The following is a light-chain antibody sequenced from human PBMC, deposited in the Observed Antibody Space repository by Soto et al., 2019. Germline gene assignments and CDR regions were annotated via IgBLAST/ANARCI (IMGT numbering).Light chain of an antibody. CDR2: AAS. Sequence: ETILTQSPATLSLSPGEGATLSCRASQSVGSSLAWYQQKPGQAPRLLIYAASISATGIPARFSGSGSGTDFTLTISSLEPEDFAIYYCQQRSNWPGAFGQGTKLEIK. CDR3: QQRSNWPGA. CDR1: QSVGSS. V-gene: IGKV3-11*01. J-gene: IGKJ2*01.